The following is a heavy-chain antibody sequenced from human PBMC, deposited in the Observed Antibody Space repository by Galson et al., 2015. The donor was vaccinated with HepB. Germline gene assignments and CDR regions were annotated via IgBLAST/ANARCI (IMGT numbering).Heavy chain of an antibody. Sequence: SVKVSCKASDYTFTNYGIGWVRQAPGQGLEWMGWIRADNGNTKYAQKLQGRVTMTTDTSTSTAYMELRSLRSDDTAVYYCARVDYDFWSGYYSNYYYMAVWGKGTTVTVSS. D-gene: IGHD3-3*01. CDR2: IRADNGNT. V-gene: IGHV1-18*01. CDR3: ARVDYDFWSGYYSNYYYMAV. CDR1: DYTFTNYG. J-gene: IGHJ6*03.